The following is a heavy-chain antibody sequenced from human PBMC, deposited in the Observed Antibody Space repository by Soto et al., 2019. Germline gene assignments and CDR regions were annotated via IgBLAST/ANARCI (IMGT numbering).Heavy chain of an antibody. CDR3: ARDRGPSSGYYPYWFDP. V-gene: IGHV1-69*12. CDR2: IIPIFGTA. CDR1: GGTFSSYA. J-gene: IGHJ5*02. Sequence: QVQLVQSGAEVKKPGSSVKVSCKASGGTFSSYAISWVRQAPGQGLEWMGEIIPIFGTANYAQKFQGRVTSAAXXSXIXVYMELSSLRSEDTAVYYCARDRGPSSGYYPYWFDPWGQGALVTVSS. D-gene: IGHD3-22*01.